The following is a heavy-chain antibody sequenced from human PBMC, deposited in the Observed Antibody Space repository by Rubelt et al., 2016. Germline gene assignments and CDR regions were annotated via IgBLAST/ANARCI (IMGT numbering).Heavy chain of an antibody. D-gene: IGHD3-22*01. CDR2: ISSSSSTI. V-gene: IGHV3-48*01. Sequence: EVQLVESGGGLVQPGGSLRLSCAASGFTFSSYSMNWVRQAPGKGLEWVSYISSSSSTIYYADSVKGRFTIPRDNAKTSCFLQMNSLGAEDTAVYYLASRDTYYYDSSGDYFDYWGQGTLVTVSS. CDR1: GFTFSSYS. CDR3: ASRDTYYYDSSGDYFDY. J-gene: IGHJ4*02.